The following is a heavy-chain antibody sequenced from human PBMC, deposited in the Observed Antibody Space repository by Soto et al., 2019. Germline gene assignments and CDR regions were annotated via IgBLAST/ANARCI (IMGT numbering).Heavy chain of an antibody. J-gene: IGHJ2*01. CDR1: GYNFRSCA. CDR3: VRDRAVDWYLDL. Sequence: QVQVVQSGAEVKKPEASVRLSCKTSGYNFRSCAIHWVRQAPGQRLEWMGWINTDSGATKYSQEFQGRVTITRDTSANTAYMELSSLRSEDTAVFYCVRDRAVDWYLDLWGRGTLVTVSS. V-gene: IGHV1-3*04. CDR2: INTDSGAT. D-gene: IGHD6-19*01.